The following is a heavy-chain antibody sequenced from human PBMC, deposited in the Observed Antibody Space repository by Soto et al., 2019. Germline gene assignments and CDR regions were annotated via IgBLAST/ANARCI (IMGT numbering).Heavy chain of an antibody. CDR2: IIPIFGTA. V-gene: IGHV1-69*06. J-gene: IGHJ6*02. CDR3: ARFLSKPSYSSGWNDYYYGMDV. CDR1: GGTFSSYA. Sequence: SVKVSCKASGGTFSSYAMSWVRQAPGQGLEWMGGIIPIFGTANYAQKFQGRVTITADKSTSTAYMELSSLRSEDTAVYYCARFLSKPSYSSGWNDYYYGMDVWGQGTTVTVSS. D-gene: IGHD6-19*01.